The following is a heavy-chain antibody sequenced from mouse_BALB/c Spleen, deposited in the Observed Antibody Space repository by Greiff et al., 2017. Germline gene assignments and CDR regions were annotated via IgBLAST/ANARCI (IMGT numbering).Heavy chain of an antibody. CDR1: GYSITSDYA. CDR2: ISYSGST. Sequence: VQLKESGPGLVKPSQSLSLTCTVTGYSITSDYAWNWIRQFPGNKLEWMGYISYSGSTSYNPSLKSRISITRDTSKNQFFLQLNSVTTEDTATYYCARNGYYPYAMDYWGQGTSVTVSS. V-gene: IGHV3-2*02. J-gene: IGHJ4*01. D-gene: IGHD2-3*01. CDR3: ARNGYYPYAMDY.